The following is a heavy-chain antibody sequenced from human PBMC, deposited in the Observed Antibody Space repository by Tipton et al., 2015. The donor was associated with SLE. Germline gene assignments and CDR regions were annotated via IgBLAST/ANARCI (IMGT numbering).Heavy chain of an antibody. J-gene: IGHJ3*02. CDR1: GGSISSSSYY. CDR2: IYYSGST. Sequence: TLSLTCTVSGGSISSSSYYWGWIRQPPGKGLEWIGSIYYSGSTYYNPSLKSRVTISVDTSKNQFSLKLSSVTAADTAVYYFARAQCGPIRAFDIWGQGTMVTVSS. D-gene: IGHD2-21*01. CDR3: ARAQCGPIRAFDI. V-gene: IGHV4-39*07.